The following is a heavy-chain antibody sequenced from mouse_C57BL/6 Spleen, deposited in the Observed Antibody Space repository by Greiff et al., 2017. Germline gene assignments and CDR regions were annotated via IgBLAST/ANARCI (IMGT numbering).Heavy chain of an antibody. V-gene: IGHV5-17*01. J-gene: IGHJ1*03. CDR3: AKPYYYGKRYFDV. D-gene: IGHD1-1*01. CDR2: ISSGSSTI. Sequence: EVKLVESGGGLVKPGGSLKLSCAASGFTFSDYGMHWVRQAPEKGLEWVAYISSGSSTIYYADTVKGRFTISRDNAKNTLFLQMTSLRSEDTAMYYCAKPYYYGKRYFDVWGTGTTVTVSS. CDR1: GFTFSDYG.